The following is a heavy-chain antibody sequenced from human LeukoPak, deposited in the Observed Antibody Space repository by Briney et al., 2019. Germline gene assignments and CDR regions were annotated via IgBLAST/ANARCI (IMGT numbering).Heavy chain of an antibody. J-gene: IGHJ4*02. CDR3: AKSNSGGWYLNYFDY. CDR2: ISGSGGST. Sequence: GGSLRLSCAASGFTFSSYAMSWVRQAPGKGLEWVSAISGSGGSTYYADSVKGRFTISRDNSKNTLYLQINSLRAEDTAVYYCAKSNSGGWYLNYFDYWGQGTLVTVSS. D-gene: IGHD6-19*01. CDR1: GFTFSSYA. V-gene: IGHV3-23*01.